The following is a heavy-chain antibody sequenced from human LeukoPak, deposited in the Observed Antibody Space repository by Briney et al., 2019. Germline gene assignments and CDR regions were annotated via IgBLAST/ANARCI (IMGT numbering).Heavy chain of an antibody. CDR1: GGSSSSSY. J-gene: IGHJ4*02. D-gene: IGHD1-26*01. Sequence: SETLSLTCTVSGGSSSSSYWSWIRQPPGKGLEWIGYIYYSGSTNYNPSLKSRVTISVDTSNNHFSLMLTSVTAADTAVYYCARQTSRGGATDYWGPGTLVTVSS. CDR3: ARQTSRGGATDY. V-gene: IGHV4-59*08. CDR2: IYYSGST.